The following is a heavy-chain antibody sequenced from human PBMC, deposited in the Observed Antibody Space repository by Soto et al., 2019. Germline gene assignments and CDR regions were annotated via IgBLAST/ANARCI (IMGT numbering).Heavy chain of an antibody. CDR3: ARARKGSGSDYYYHYGMDV. Sequence: PSETLSLTCSVYGGSFSDYYWSWIRQPPGKGLEWIGEINHSGSTNYNPSLKSRVTISVHTSKNQSSPKLSSGTAADTAVYYCARARKGSGSDYYYHYGMDVWGKGTTVTVSS. CDR1: GGSFSDYY. V-gene: IGHV4-34*01. J-gene: IGHJ6*04. D-gene: IGHD3-3*01. CDR2: INHSGST.